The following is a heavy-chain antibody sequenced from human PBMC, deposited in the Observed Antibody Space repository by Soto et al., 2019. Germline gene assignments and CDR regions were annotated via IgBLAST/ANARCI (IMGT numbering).Heavy chain of an antibody. D-gene: IGHD2-15*01. V-gene: IGHV1-69*02. Sequence: QVQLVQSGAEVKKPGSSVKVSCKASGGTFSSYTISWVRQAPGQGLEWMGRIIPILGIANYAQKFQGRVTITADKSTGTAYMELSSLRSEDTPAYYCARGLSSSPGGGYYYYMDVWGKGTTVTVSS. CDR1: GGTFSSYT. CDR3: ARGLSSSPGGGYYYYMDV. CDR2: IIPILGIA. J-gene: IGHJ6*03.